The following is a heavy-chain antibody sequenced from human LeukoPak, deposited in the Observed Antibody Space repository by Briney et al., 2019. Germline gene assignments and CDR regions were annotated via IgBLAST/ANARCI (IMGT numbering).Heavy chain of an antibody. J-gene: IGHJ4*02. D-gene: IGHD3-10*01. CDR1: GFTFSSYS. Sequence: GGSLRLSCAASGFTFSSYSMNWVRQAPGKGLEWVSYISSSSSTIYYADSVKGRFTNSRDNAKNSLYLQMNSLRAEDTAVYYCARDYYGSGSYYLLYYFDYWGQGTLVTVSS. CDR3: ARDYYGSGSYYLLYYFDY. CDR2: ISSSSSTI. V-gene: IGHV3-48*01.